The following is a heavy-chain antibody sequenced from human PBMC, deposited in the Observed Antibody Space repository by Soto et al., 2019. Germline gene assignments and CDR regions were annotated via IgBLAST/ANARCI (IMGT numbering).Heavy chain of an antibody. J-gene: IGHJ4*02. Sequence: VGSLRLSCAASGFTFSSYAMSWVRQAPGKGLEWVSAISGSGGSTYYADSVKGRFTISRDNSKNTLYLQMNSLRAEDTAVYYCAKALLSGYSSGGVVYWGQGTLVTVSS. CDR1: GFTFSSYA. CDR2: ISGSGGST. V-gene: IGHV3-23*01. D-gene: IGHD6-19*01. CDR3: AKALLSGYSSGGVVY.